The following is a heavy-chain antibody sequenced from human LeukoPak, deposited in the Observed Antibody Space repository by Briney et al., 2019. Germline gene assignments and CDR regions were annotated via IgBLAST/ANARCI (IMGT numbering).Heavy chain of an antibody. CDR1: GGTFSSYA. J-gene: IGHJ4*02. Sequence: ASVKVSCKASGGTFSSYAISWVRQAPGQGLEWMGWMNPNSGNTGYAQKFQGRVTITRNTSISTAYMELSSLRSEDTAVYYCARGSVLSWSHLTAFDYWGQGTLVTVSS. D-gene: IGHD2-8*01. CDR2: MNPNSGNT. V-gene: IGHV1-8*03. CDR3: ARGSVLSWSHLTAFDY.